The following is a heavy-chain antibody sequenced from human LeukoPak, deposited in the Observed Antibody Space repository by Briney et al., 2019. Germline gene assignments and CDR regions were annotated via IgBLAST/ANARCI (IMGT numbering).Heavy chain of an antibody. J-gene: IGHJ4*02. CDR3: ARDPPLDY. CDR1: GFTFSSYW. Sequence: PGGSLRLSCAASGFTFSSYWMSWVRQAPGKGLEWVSFISSSSSYIYYADSMKGRFTISRDNAKNSLYLQMNSLRAEDTAFYYCARDPPLDYWGQGTLVTVSS. V-gene: IGHV3-21*04. CDR2: ISSSSSYI.